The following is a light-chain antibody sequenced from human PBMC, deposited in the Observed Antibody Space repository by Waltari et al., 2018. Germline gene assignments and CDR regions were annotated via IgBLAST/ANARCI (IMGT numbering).Light chain of an antibody. J-gene: IGLJ2*01. CDR1: SRDVGGYNS. CDR3: SSYTSSSTVV. V-gene: IGLV2-14*01. CDR2: DVS. Sequence: QSALTQPASVSGSPGQSLTISCTGTSRDVGGYNSVSWYQQHPGKAPKLMIYDVSKRPSGVSNRFSGSKSGNTASLTISGLQAEDEADYYCSSYTSSSTVVFGGGTKLTVL.